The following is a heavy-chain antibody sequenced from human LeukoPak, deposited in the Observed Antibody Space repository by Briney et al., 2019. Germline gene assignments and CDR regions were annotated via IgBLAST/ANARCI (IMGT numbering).Heavy chain of an antibody. CDR3: TTTPADPPFDY. V-gene: IGHV3-15*01. J-gene: IGHJ4*02. Sequence: PGGSLRLSCAVSGFTFTNAWMSWVRQAPGKGLEWVGRIKSKTDGGATDYAAAVKGRFIISRDDSKNTLYLQMSSLKTEDTAVYYCTTTPADPPFDYWGRGTLVTVSS. CDR1: GFTFTNAW. CDR2: IKSKTDGGAT. D-gene: IGHD2-15*01.